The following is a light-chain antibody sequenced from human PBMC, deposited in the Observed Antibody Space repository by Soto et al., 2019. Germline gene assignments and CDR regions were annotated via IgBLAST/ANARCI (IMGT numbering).Light chain of an antibody. CDR3: QQYYSIPPWT. CDR1: QSVLYSSNNKNF. CDR2: WAS. V-gene: IGKV4-1*01. Sequence: DIVMTQSPDSLAVSLGERATINCKSSQSVLYSSNNKNFLAWYQQKPGQPPKLLIYWASTRESGVPDRFSGSGSGTDFTLTISSQQAEDVAVYYCQQYYSIPPWTFGQGTKVEIK. J-gene: IGKJ1*01.